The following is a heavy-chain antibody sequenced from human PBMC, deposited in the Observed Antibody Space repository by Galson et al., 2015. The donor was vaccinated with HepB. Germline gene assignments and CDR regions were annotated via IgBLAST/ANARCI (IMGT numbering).Heavy chain of an antibody. CDR3: AKGIYCTNGVCLRDNWFDP. Sequence: SLRLSCAASGFTFDDYAMHWVRQAPGKGLEWVSGISWNSGSIGYADSVKGRFTISRDNAKNSLYLQMNSLRAEDTALYYCAKGIYCTNGVCLRDNWFDPWGQGTLVTVSS. D-gene: IGHD2-8*01. CDR2: ISWNSGSI. J-gene: IGHJ5*02. CDR1: GFTFDDYA. V-gene: IGHV3-9*01.